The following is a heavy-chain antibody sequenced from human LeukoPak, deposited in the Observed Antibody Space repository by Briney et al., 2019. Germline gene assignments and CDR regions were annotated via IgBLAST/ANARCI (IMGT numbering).Heavy chain of an antibody. Sequence: GASVKVSCKASGGTFSSYTISWVRQAPGQGLEWMGRIIPILGIANYAQKFQGRVTITADKSTSTAYMELSSLRSEDTAVYYCARSLGYCTNGVCLPYYFDYWGQGTLVTVSS. CDR2: IIPILGIA. D-gene: IGHD2-8*01. J-gene: IGHJ4*02. CDR1: GGTFSSYT. CDR3: ARSLGYCTNGVCLPYYFDY. V-gene: IGHV1-69*02.